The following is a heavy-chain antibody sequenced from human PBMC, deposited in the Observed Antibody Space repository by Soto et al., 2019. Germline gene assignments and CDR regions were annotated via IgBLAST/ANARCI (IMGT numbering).Heavy chain of an antibody. D-gene: IGHD1-7*01. J-gene: IGHJ6*02. CDR3: AIRTRGFCIDV. Sequence: GGSLRLSCAASGFTFSAYWMSWVRRTPGKGLEWVANIKHDGSEKYYVDSVKGRFTISRDNAKNSLFLEMNSLRAEGTAVFYCAIRTRGFCIDVWGQGTTVTVSS. V-gene: IGHV3-7*01. CDR2: IKHDGSEK. CDR1: GFTFSAYW.